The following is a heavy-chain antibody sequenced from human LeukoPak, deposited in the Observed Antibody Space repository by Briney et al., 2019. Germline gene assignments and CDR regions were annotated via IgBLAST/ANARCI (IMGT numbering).Heavy chain of an antibody. J-gene: IGHJ4*02. CDR3: ARESYSSGWYTGTAY. D-gene: IGHD6-19*01. CDR1: GFTFSSYW. V-gene: IGHV3-7*01. Sequence: PGGSLRLSCAASGFTFSSYWMSWVRQAPGKGLEWVANIKEDGSEKYYVDSVKGRFTISRDNAKNSLYLQMSSLRADDTAVYYCARESYSSGWYTGTAYWGRGTLVTVSS. CDR2: IKEDGSEK.